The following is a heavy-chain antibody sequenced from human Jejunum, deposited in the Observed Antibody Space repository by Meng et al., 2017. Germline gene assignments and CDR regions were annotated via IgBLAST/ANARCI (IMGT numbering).Heavy chain of an antibody. D-gene: IGHD3-10*01. CDR1: DFSFSSFA. Sequence: GESLKISCAASDFSFSSFAMYWVRQAPGKGLEWVTFISFDGSKKYYADSVRGRFTISRDNSKNTVFLQMDNLRAEDTAVYYCARGGDSLYWGQGTLVTVSS. CDR3: ARGGDSLY. V-gene: IGHV3-30*01. J-gene: IGHJ4*02. CDR2: ISFDGSKK.